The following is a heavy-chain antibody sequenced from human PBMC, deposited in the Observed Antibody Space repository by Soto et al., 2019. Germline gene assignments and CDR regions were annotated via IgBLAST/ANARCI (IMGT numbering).Heavy chain of an antibody. D-gene: IGHD6-6*01. Sequence: SETLSLTCSVSGASIISHNYYWALIRQPPGKGLECIGSIYSSEDTYYNPSLKSRVTISVDTSKNQFSLKLRSVTAADTAVYYCARSSIEPRVFMYPFDYWGQGALVTVSS. J-gene: IGHJ4*02. CDR2: IYSSEDT. CDR3: ARSSIEPRVFMYPFDY. V-gene: IGHV4-39*01. CDR1: GASIISHNYY.